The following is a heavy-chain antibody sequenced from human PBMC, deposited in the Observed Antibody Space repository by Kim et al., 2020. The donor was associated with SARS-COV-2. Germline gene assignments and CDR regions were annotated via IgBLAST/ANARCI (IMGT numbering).Heavy chain of an antibody. V-gene: IGHV1-3*01. D-gene: IGHD4-17*01. CDR1: GYTFTSYA. J-gene: IGHJ4*02. CDR2: INAGNGNT. Sequence: ASVKVSCKASGYTFTSYAMHWVRQAPGQRLEWMGWINAGNGNTKYSQKFQGRVTITRDTSASTAYMELSSLRSEDTAVYYCARGSDYGDYVLDYWGQGTLVTVSS. CDR3: ARGSDYGDYVLDY.